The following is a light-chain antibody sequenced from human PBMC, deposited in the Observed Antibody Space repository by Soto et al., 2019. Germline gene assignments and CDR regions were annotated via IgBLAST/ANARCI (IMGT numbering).Light chain of an antibody. CDR3: SSYVGTKSYV. Sequence: QSVLTQAPSASGSPGQSVSISCTGTSSDVGGYNYVSWYQQYPGNAPQLVIYEVNKRPSGVPDRFSGSKSGNTASLTVSGLQAEDEADYYCSSYVGTKSYVFGTGTKVTVL. V-gene: IGLV2-8*01. CDR2: EVN. CDR1: SSDVGGYNY. J-gene: IGLJ1*01.